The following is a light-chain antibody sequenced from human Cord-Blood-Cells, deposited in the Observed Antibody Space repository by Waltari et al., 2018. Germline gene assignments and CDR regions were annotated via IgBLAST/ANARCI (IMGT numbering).Light chain of an antibody. CDR2: DVS. CDR1: SSDVGGYNY. V-gene: IGLV2-14*01. CDR3: SSYTSSSTRV. Sequence: QSALTQPVSVSGSPGQSITISCTGTSSDVGGYNYVSWYQQHPGKAPKLMSYDVSNRPSGVSNRFSGSKSGNTASLTISGLQAEDEADYDCSSYTSSSTRVFGGGTKLTVL. J-gene: IGLJ2*01.